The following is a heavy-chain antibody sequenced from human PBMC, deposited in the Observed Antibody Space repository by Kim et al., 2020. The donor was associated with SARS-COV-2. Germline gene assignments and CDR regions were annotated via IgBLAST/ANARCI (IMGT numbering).Heavy chain of an antibody. CDR1: GFTFSTYG. J-gene: IGHJ6*03. CDR2: ISASGGKT. CDR3: SKRIRERDSDYVDV. Sequence: GGSLRLSCAAPGFTFSTYGMNWVRQAPGKGLEWVSAISASGGKTYYADSVKGRFTISRDNSKNTLFLQMNSLRVEDTAVYYCSKRIRERDSDYVDVWGKGTTVTVSS. D-gene: IGHD2-15*01. V-gene: IGHV3-23*01.